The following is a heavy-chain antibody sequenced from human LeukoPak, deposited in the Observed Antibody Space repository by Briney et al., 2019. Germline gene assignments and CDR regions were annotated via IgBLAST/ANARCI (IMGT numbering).Heavy chain of an antibody. Sequence: GGSMRLSCAASGFTVSSNNMSWVRQAPGKGLEWVSVIYSGVSTYYADSVKGRFTISRDNSKNTLYLQMNSLRADDTAIYYCARTTDYWGQGTLVTVSS. CDR3: ARTTDY. V-gene: IGHV3-53*01. D-gene: IGHD4-17*01. CDR2: IYSGVST. J-gene: IGHJ4*02. CDR1: GFTVSSNN.